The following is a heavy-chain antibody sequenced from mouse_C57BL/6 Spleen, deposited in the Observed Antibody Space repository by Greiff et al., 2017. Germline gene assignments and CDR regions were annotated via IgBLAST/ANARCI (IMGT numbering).Heavy chain of an antibody. CDR1: GYTFTSYW. J-gene: IGHJ2*01. Sequence: QVHVKQPGAELVKPGASVKMSCKASGYTFTSYWITWVKQRPGQGLEWIGDIYPGSGSTNYNEKFKSKATLTVDTSSSTAYMQLSSLTSEDSAVYYCARNWDEGDYWGKGTTLTVSS. D-gene: IGHD4-1*01. CDR3: ARNWDEGDY. CDR2: IYPGSGST. V-gene: IGHV1-55*01.